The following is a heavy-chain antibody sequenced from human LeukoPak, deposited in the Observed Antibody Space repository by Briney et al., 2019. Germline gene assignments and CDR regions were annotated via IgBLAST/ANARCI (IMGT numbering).Heavy chain of an antibody. J-gene: IGHJ4*02. V-gene: IGHV3-30*09. CDR1: GFTFNTYA. D-gene: IGHD7-27*01. CDR3: ARDNNWGSTHY. Sequence: GGSLRLSCAASGFTFNTYAMHWVRQAPGKGLEWVAVVSYDGSNKYYADSVRGRFAVSRDNSKNTLFLHMNTLTTDDTAVYYCARDNNWGSTHYWGQGTLVTVSS. CDR2: VSYDGSNK.